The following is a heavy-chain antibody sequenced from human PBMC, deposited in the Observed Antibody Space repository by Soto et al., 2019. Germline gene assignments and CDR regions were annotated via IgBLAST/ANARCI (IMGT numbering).Heavy chain of an antibody. V-gene: IGHV2-70*12. CDR3: GAWDSSNNP. CDR2: IDWDDDK. Sequence: ESVPTLVNPTQTLTLTCTFSGFSLSTSGMCVSWLRQPPGKALEWLALIDWDDDKYYSTSLKTRLTISKDTSKNQVVLTVTNMDPVDTATYFCGAWDSSNNPWGQGTLVTVSS. D-gene: IGHD1-26*01. J-gene: IGHJ5*02. CDR1: GFSLSTSGMC.